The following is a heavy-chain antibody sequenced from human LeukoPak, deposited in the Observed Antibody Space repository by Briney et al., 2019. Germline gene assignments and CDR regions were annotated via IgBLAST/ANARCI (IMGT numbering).Heavy chain of an antibody. CDR1: EFDFFSYG. V-gene: IGHV3-74*01. CDR2: IFSDGTTT. Sequence: GGSLRLSCVASEFDFFSYGMQWVRQAPGKGLVWVSRIFSDGTTTSYADSVKGRFTISRDNAKNTLYLQMNSLRAEDTAVYYCARELPREVTLDCWGQGTLVTVSP. CDR3: ARELPREVTLDC. D-gene: IGHD2-21*02. J-gene: IGHJ4*01.